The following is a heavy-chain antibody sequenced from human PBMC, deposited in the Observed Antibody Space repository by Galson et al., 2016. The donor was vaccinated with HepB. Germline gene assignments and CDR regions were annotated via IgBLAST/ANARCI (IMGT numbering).Heavy chain of an antibody. CDR2: ISSSSNFI. Sequence: SLRLSCAASGFTFSSYNMNWVRQAPGKGLEWVSSISSSSNFIYDADSVKGRFTISRDNAKNSLFLQMNSLRAEDTALYYCAKGGRILWDAMDVWGQGTTVTVSS. CDR3: AKGGRILWDAMDV. V-gene: IGHV3-21*01. CDR1: GFTFSSYN. D-gene: IGHD2/OR15-2a*01. J-gene: IGHJ6*02.